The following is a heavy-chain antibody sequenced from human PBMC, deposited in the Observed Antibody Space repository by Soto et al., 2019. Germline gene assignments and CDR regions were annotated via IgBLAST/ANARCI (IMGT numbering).Heavy chain of an antibody. CDR3: ARSGYSSSAFDH. V-gene: IGHV4-31*03. Sequence: PSENMLHKFTIFNCSVSTDPFYRRWKLHIRGKCLGWIGYIYYRGNTYYPQSLNSRVTISLDTSKDQFSLRLNSVTAADTAVWYCARSGYSSSAFDHWGQWTVVTVSS. CDR2: IYYRGNT. D-gene: IGHD6-13*01. CDR1: NCSVSTDPFY. J-gene: IGHJ4*03.